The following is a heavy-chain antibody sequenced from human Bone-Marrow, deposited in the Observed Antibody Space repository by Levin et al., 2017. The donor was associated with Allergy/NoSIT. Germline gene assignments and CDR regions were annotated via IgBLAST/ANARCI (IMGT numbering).Heavy chain of an antibody. Sequence: GGSLRLSCAASGFSFSNYGMHWVRQAPGKGLEWVAVIWYDGSHKYYADSVKGRFTISRDNSKNTLSLQMSSLRAEDTALYYCARDGEGCSSSRCYTTHYYYAMDVWGQGTTVTVSS. J-gene: IGHJ6*02. CDR3: ARDGEGCSSSRCYTTHYYYAMDV. CDR2: IWYDGSHK. V-gene: IGHV3-33*01. D-gene: IGHD2-2*02. CDR1: GFSFSNYG.